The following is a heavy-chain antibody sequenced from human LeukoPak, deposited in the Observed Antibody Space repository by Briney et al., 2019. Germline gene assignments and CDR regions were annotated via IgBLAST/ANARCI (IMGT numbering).Heavy chain of an antibody. Sequence: GGSLRLSCAASGFTFSRYWMTWVRQAPGKGLEWVANIKEDGSEKYYVDSVKGRFTISRDNANNSPCLQMNSLRAEDTAAYYCARGGGTNDLWGQGTMVTVSS. CDR3: ARGGGTNDL. J-gene: IGHJ3*01. V-gene: IGHV3-7*04. CDR2: IKEDGSEK. CDR1: GFTFSRYW. D-gene: IGHD1-7*01.